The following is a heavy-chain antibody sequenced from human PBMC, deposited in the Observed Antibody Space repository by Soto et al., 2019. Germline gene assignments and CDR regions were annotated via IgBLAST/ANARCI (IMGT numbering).Heavy chain of an antibody. D-gene: IGHD3-10*02. V-gene: IGHV1-2*04. CDR1: GYTFTGYY. CDR3: ARSTRRNHCSGSYYPTNWFDP. CDR2: INPNSGGT. J-gene: IGHJ5*02. Sequence: ASVKVSCKASGYTFTGYYMHWVRQAPGQGLEWMGWINPNSGGTNYAQKFQGWVTMTRDTSISTAYMELSRLRSDDTAVYYCARSTRRNHCSGSYYPTNWFDPWSQGTLDTGSS.